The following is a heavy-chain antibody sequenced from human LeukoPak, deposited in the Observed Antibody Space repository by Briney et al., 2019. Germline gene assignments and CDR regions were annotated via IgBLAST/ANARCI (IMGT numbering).Heavy chain of an antibody. CDR1: GFTFSSYG. D-gene: IGHD6-13*01. CDR3: AKDIWPGSSSSWSNWFDP. J-gene: IGHJ5*02. V-gene: IGHV3-30*02. Sequence: GGSLRLSCAASGFTFSSYGMHWVRQAPGKGLEWVAFIRYDGSNKYYADPVKGRFTISRDNSKNTLYLQMNSLRAEDTAVYYCAKDIWPGSSSSWSNWFDPWGQGTLVTVSS. CDR2: IRYDGSNK.